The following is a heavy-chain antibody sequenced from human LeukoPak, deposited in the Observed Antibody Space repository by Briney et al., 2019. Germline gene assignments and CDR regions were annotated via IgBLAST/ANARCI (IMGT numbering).Heavy chain of an antibody. CDR2: IHYSGST. J-gene: IGHJ4*02. V-gene: IGHV4-59*01. D-gene: IGHD6-13*01. Sequence: SETLSLTCTVSGVSISSYYWSWIRQPPGKELEWIGYIHYSGSTNYNPSLKSRVTMSVDTSKNQFSLKLTSVTAADTAVYYCARGGSSSSWPFYYWGQGTLVTVSS. CDR3: ARGGSSSSWPFYY. CDR1: GVSISSYY.